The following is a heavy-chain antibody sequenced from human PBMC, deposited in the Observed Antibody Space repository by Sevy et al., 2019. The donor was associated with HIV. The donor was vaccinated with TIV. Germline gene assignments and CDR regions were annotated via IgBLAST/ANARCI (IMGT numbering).Heavy chain of an antibody. CDR1: GFTFSSYG. V-gene: IGHV3-30*03. CDR3: AQWLLNPSQIDY. CDR2: ISYDGSNK. J-gene: IGHJ4*02. D-gene: IGHD6-19*01. Sequence: GGSLRLSCAASGFTFSSYGMHWVRQAPGKGLEWVAVISYDGSNKYYADSVKGRFTISRDNSKNTLYLPMNSLRAEDTAVYYCAQWLLNPSQIDYWGQGTLVTVSS.